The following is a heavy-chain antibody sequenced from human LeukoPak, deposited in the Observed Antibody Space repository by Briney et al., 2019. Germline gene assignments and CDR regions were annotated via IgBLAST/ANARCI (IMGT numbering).Heavy chain of an antibody. V-gene: IGHV3-48*03. CDR1: GFTVSNYV. D-gene: IGHD3-10*01. CDR2: ISSSGSPM. J-gene: IGHJ4*02. CDR3: ARERFYYGSRGLDY. Sequence: GGSLRLSRAASGFTVSNYVINWVRQAPRKRLEWISYISSSGSPMFYADSVKGRFTISRDNAKNAVYLQMNSLRAEDTAVYYCARERFYYGSRGLDYWGQGTLVTVSS.